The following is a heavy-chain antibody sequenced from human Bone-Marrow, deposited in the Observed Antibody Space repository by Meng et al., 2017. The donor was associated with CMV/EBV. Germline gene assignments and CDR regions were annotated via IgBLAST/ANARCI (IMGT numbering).Heavy chain of an antibody. Sequence: GGSLRLSCSASGFTLSSNWMHWVRQAPGKGLVWVSRINSDGGSTNYADSVKGRFTISRDNAKNSLYLQMNSLRAEDTAVYYCAATLRYCSSTSCYHKRYFDYWGQGTLVTVSS. CDR1: GFTLSSNW. CDR2: INSDGGST. J-gene: IGHJ4*02. V-gene: IGHV3-74*01. CDR3: AATLRYCSSTSCYHKRYFDY. D-gene: IGHD2-2*01.